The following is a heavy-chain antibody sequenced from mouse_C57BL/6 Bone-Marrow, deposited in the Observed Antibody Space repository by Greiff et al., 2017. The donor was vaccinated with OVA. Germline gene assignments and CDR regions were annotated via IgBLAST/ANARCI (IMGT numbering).Heavy chain of an antibody. D-gene: IGHD4-1*01. J-gene: IGHJ1*01. Sequence: QVQLQQPGAELVKPGASVKLSCKASGYTFTSYWMHWVKQRPGQGLEWIGMLHPNSGSTTYNEKFKSKATLTVDKSSSTAYMQLSSLRSEDSAVYYCARGRETVCDWYFDVWGPGTTVTVSS. CDR3: ARGRETVCDWYFDV. CDR1: GYTFTSYW. V-gene: IGHV1-64*01. CDR2: LHPNSGST.